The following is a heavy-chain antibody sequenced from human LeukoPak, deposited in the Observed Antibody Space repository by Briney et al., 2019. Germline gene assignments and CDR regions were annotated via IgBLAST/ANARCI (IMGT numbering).Heavy chain of an antibody. CDR2: ISGSGGST. Sequence: PGGSLRLSCAASGFTFSSYAMSWVRQAPGKGLEWVSAISGSGGSTYYADSVKGRFTISRDNSKNTLYLQMNSLRAEDTAVYYCAKDVLFARMPQGAFDIWGQGTMVTVSA. D-gene: IGHD2-15*01. CDR1: GFTFSSYA. J-gene: IGHJ3*02. V-gene: IGHV3-23*01. CDR3: AKDVLFARMPQGAFDI.